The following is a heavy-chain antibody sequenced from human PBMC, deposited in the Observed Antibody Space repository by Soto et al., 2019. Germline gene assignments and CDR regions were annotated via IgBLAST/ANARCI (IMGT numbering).Heavy chain of an antibody. D-gene: IGHD3-22*01. CDR1: GDTFTNYG. Sequence: ASVKVSCKASGDTFTNYGFSWVRQAPGQGLEWMGWISVYSGNTNYAQNVQGRVTMTTDTSTSTAYMELRSLRSDDTAVYYCARDRSPYYYDSSGYPHYWGQGTLVTVSS. CDR2: ISVYSGNT. J-gene: IGHJ4*02. V-gene: IGHV1-18*01. CDR3: ARDRSPYYYDSSGYPHY.